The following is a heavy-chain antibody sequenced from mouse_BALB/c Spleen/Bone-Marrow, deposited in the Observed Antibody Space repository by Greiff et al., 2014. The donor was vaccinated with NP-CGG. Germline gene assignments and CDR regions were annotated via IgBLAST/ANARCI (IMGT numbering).Heavy chain of an antibody. J-gene: IGHJ2*01. CDR3: AFITTVVEYYFDY. D-gene: IGHD1-1*01. Sequence: EVKLQESGAELVKPGASVKLSCTASGFNIKDTYMHWVKQRPEQGLEWIGRIDPANGNSKYDPKFQGKATITAGTSSNTAYLQLSSLTSEDTAVYYCAFITTVVEYYFDYWGQGTTLTVSS. CDR2: IDPANGNS. V-gene: IGHV14-3*02. CDR1: GFNIKDTY.